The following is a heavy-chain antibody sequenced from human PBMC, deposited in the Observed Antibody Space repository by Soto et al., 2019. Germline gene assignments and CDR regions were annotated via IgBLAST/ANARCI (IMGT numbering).Heavy chain of an antibody. V-gene: IGHV4-39*01. CDR2: IYYSGST. J-gene: IGHJ4*02. Sequence: ETLSLTCTVSGGSISSSSYYWGWIRQPPGKGLEWIGNIYYSGSTYYNPSLKSRVTISVDTSKNQFSLKLSSVTAADTAVYYCMLGSGWKDFDYWGQGTLVTVSS. CDR1: GGSISSSSYY. D-gene: IGHD3-22*01. CDR3: MLGSGWKDFDY.